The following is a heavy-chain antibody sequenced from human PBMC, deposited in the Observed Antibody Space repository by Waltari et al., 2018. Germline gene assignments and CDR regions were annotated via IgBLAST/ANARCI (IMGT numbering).Heavy chain of an antibody. CDR2: INAGNGNT. V-gene: IGHV1-3*01. Sequence: QVQLVQSGAEVKKPGASVKVSCKASGYTFTSYAMHWFAWAPGQRLEWMGWINAGNGNTKYSQKFQGRVTITRDTSASTAYMELSSLRSEDTAVYYCARAPPMWGYYYYYMDVWGKGTTVTVSS. CDR1: GYTFTSYA. J-gene: IGHJ6*03. D-gene: IGHD3-10*02. CDR3: ARAPPMWGYYYYYMDV.